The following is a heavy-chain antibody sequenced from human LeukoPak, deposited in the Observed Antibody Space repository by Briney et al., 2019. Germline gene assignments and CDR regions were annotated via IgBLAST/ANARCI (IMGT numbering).Heavy chain of an antibody. J-gene: IGHJ4*02. CDR1: GGSISSGYY. D-gene: IGHD6-13*01. CDR2: IYHSGST. Sequence: PSQTLSLTCTVSGGSISSGYYWGWIRQPPGKGLEWIGSIYHSGSTYYNPSLKSRVTISVDTSKNQFSLKLSSVTAADTAVYYCARRIAAAGTVDYWGQGTLVTVSS. V-gene: IGHV4-38-2*02. CDR3: ARRIAAAGTVDY.